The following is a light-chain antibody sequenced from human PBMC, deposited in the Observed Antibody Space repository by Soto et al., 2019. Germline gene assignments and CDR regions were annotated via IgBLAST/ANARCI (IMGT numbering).Light chain of an antibody. CDR2: EVS. CDR1: SSDVGGYNY. Sequence: QSALTQPASVSGSPGQSITISCTGTSSDVGGYNYVSWYQQHPGKAPKLMIYEVSNRPSGVSNRFSGSKSGNTASLTISGLQAEDEADYYCSSYTSSSNLEGALVFGTGTKLTVL. V-gene: IGLV2-14*01. J-gene: IGLJ1*01. CDR3: SSYTSSSNLEGALV.